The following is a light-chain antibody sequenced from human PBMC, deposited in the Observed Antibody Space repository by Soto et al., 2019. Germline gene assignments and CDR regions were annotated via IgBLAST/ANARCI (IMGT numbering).Light chain of an antibody. Sequence: HSVLTRPASVSGAAGQAITISCTGTSSGVGAYNYVSWYQHHPGKVPRLMIFDVSNRPSGVSNRFSGSKSGNTASLTISGLQAEDEADYYCCSYSRSSPYVFGAGTKVTVL. CDR3: CSYSRSSPYV. CDR1: SSGVGAYNY. J-gene: IGLJ1*01. V-gene: IGLV2-14*03. CDR2: DVS.